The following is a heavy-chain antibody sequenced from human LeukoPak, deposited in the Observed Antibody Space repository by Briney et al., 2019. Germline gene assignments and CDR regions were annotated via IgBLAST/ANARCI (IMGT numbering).Heavy chain of an antibody. J-gene: IGHJ4*02. CDR2: MNPNSGNT. Sequence: GASVKVSCKASGYTFTSYDINWVRQATGQGLEWMGWMNPNSGNTGYAQKFQGRVTITRNTSISTAYMELSSLRSDDTAVYYCAGLYYASSDSFNYWGQGTLVTVSS. D-gene: IGHD3-22*01. CDR3: AGLYYASSDSFNY. V-gene: IGHV1-8*03. CDR1: GYTFTSYD.